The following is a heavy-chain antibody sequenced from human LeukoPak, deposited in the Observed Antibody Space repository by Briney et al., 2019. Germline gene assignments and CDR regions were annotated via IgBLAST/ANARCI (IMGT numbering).Heavy chain of an antibody. J-gene: IGHJ4*02. V-gene: IGHV3-23*01. CDR1: GFTFSSYA. Sequence: QSGGSLRLSCAASGFTFSSYAMSWVRQAPGKGLEWVSAISGSGGSTYYADSVKGRFTISRDNSKNTLYLQMNSLRAEDTAVYYCAKDLFGYSYGSHYYDSSGYYSYWGQGTLVTVSS. D-gene: IGHD3-22*01. CDR3: AKDLFGYSYGSHYYDSSGYYSY. CDR2: ISGSGGST.